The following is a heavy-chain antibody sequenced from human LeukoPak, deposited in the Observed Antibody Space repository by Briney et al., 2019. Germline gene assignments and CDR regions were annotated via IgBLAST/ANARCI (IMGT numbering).Heavy chain of an antibody. D-gene: IGHD6-6*01. Sequence: GGSLRLSCTTSGFTFSTFAMNWIRQAPGKGLDWVSSISSSSTFKYHADSLKGRFAISRDNAKNNLYLQMNSLTADDTAVYYCARDAVAARGEFDVWGQGTLVTVSS. CDR3: ARDAVAARGEFDV. CDR2: ISSSSTFK. J-gene: IGHJ1*01. CDR1: GFTFSTFA. V-gene: IGHV3-21*04.